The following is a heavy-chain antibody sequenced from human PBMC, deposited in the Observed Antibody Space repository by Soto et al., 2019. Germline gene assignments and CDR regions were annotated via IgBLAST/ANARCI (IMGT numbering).Heavy chain of an antibody. CDR1: GGSISSGGYS. J-gene: IGHJ3*02. CDR3: AREIFHCSGGSCYSAFDI. D-gene: IGHD2-15*01. CDR2: IYHSGST. Sequence: SETLSLTCAVSGGSISSGGYSWSWIRQPPGKGLEWIGYIYHSGSTYYNPSLKSRVTISVDRSKNQFSLKLSSVTAADTAAYYCAREIFHCSGGSCYSAFDIWGQGTMVTVSS. V-gene: IGHV4-30-2*01.